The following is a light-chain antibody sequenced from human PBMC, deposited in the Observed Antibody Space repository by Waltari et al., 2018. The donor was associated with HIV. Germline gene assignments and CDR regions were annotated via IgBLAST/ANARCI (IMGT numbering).Light chain of an antibody. J-gene: IGKJ4*01. Sequence: DIVMTQSPLSLPVTPGEPASIFCRSSQSLLRGNGYNYLHWYLQKPGQSPQLLIYLGSNRASGVPDRFTGSGSGTYFTLKITRVEAEDVGVYFCMQALQTHTFGGGTKVEIK. CDR1: QSLLRGNGYNY. V-gene: IGKV2-28*01. CDR2: LGS. CDR3: MQALQTHT.